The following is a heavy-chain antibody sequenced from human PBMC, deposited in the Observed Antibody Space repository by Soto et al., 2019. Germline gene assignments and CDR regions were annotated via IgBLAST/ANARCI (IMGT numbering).Heavy chain of an antibody. CDR2: TYYRSKWYY. V-gene: IGHV6-1*01. J-gene: IGHJ4*02. CDR1: GDSVSSNSVS. D-gene: IGHD1-20*01. CDR3: ARYNSNAKAFEY. Sequence: QSQTLSLTCAISGDSVSSNSVSWDWIRQSPSRGLEWLGRTYYRSKWYYDYTISVNSRITINPDTSKNQFSLHLNSVTPDDSAVYYCARYNSNAKAFEYWGQGALVTVSS.